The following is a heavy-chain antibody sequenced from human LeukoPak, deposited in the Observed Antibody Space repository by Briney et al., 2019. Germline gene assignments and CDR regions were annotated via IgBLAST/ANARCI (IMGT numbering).Heavy chain of an antibody. J-gene: IGHJ4*02. CDR2: LYPGDSDT. Sequence: GEPLKFSGQAPGYTFTSYWRGGARQMQGKGREWMGILYPGDSDTRYSPSFQGQVTISADKSISTAYLQWSSLKAPDTAMYYCARPQVRYGAIVYFDYWGQGTLVTVSS. V-gene: IGHV5-51*03. D-gene: IGHD4/OR15-4a*01. CDR1: GYTFTSYW. CDR3: ARPQVRYGAIVYFDY.